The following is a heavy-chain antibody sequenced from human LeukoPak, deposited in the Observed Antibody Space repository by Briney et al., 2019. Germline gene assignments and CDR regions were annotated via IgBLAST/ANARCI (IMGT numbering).Heavy chain of an antibody. Sequence: ASVKVSCKASGYTFTSYGISWVRQAPGQGLEWMGWISAYNGNTNYAQKLQGRVTMTTDTSTSTAYMELRSLRSDDTAVYYCARVVVRGVIIPNVSLLDYWGQGTLVTVSS. J-gene: IGHJ4*02. CDR2: ISAYNGNT. D-gene: IGHD3-10*01. CDR1: GYTFTSYG. V-gene: IGHV1-18*01. CDR3: ARVVVRGVIIPNVSLLDY.